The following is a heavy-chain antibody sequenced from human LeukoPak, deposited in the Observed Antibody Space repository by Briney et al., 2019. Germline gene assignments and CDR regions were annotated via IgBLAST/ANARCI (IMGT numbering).Heavy chain of an antibody. CDR3: ARDFSGYDSYYYYYMDV. D-gene: IGHD5-12*01. V-gene: IGHV4-38-2*02. CDR2: IYHSGST. Sequence: PSETLSLTCTVSGYSISSGYYWGWIRQPPGKGLEWIGSIYHSGSTYYNPSLKSRVTISVDTSKNQFSLKLSSVTAADTAVYYCARDFSGYDSYYYYYMDVWGKGTTVTVPS. CDR1: GYSISSGYY. J-gene: IGHJ6*03.